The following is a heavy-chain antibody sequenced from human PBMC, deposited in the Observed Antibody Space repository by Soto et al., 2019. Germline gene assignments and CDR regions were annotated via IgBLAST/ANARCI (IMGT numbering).Heavy chain of an antibody. CDR2: ISTSGAKT. Sequence: EVQVLESGGGLVQPGGSLRLSCAASGFTFSTYAMSWVRQAPGKGLEWVSAISTSGAKTYYADSVKGRFTISRDTSKNTLFLQMNSLRAEDTAVYYCAKEGSDLPYFDYWGQGTLVTVSS. D-gene: IGHD6-25*01. V-gene: IGHV3-23*01. CDR1: GFTFSTYA. CDR3: AKEGSDLPYFDY. J-gene: IGHJ4*02.